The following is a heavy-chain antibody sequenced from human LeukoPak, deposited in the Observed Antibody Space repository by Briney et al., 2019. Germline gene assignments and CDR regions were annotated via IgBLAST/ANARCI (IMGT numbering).Heavy chain of an antibody. V-gene: IGHV3-30-3*01. CDR3: ARDESDGGVPVDY. Sequence: QPGRSLRLSCAASGFTFSSYAMHWVRQAPGKGLEWVAVISYDGSNKYYADSVKGRFTISRDNSKNTLYLQMNSLSAEDTAVYYCARDESDGGVPVDYWGQGTLVTVSS. J-gene: IGHJ4*02. D-gene: IGHD3-16*01. CDR1: GFTFSSYA. CDR2: ISYDGSNK.